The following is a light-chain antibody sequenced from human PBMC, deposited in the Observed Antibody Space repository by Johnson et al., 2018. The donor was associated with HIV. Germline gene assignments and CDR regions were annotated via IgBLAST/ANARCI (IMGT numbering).Light chain of an antibody. CDR3: LAWYTSQGFV. CDR2: ENN. V-gene: IGLV1-51*02. J-gene: IGLJ1*01. CDR1: SSNIGNNY. Sequence: QSVLTQPPSVSAAPGQKVTISCSGSSSNIGNNYVSWYQQLPGTAPKLLIYENNKRPSGIPDRFSGSKSGTSATLGITGLQTGDEADYYCLAWYTSQGFVFGTVTKVTVL.